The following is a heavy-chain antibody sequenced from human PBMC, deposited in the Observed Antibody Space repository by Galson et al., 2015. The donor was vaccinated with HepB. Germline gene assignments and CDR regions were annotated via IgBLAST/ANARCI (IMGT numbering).Heavy chain of an antibody. CDR1: GGSFSGYY. CDR3: ARGRSNWNYDIKDAFTI. J-gene: IGHJ3*02. Sequence: ETLSLTCAVYVYGGSFSGYYWNWIRQPPGKGLEWIGEINHGGSTNYNPSLKSRVTISVDTSKNQFSLKLSSVTAADTAVYYCARGRSNWNYDIKDAFTIWGQGTMVTVSS. D-gene: IGHD1-7*01. V-gene: IGHV4-34*01. CDR2: INHGGST.